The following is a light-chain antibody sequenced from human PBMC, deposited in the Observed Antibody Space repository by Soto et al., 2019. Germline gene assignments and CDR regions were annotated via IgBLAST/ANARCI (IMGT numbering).Light chain of an antibody. J-gene: IGKJ5*01. V-gene: IGKV3-15*01. CDR1: QSVSSN. CDR2: GAS. CDR3: HQYDNWPKT. Sequence: EVVVTQSPATLSVSPGERATLSCRASQSVSSNLAWYQQKPGQAPRLLIYGASTRATGIPARFSGRGSGTEFPLTIRSLQSEDFAVYYCHQYDNWPKTFGQGTRLEIK.